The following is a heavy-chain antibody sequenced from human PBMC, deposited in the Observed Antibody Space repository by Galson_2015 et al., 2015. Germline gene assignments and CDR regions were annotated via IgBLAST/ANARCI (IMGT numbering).Heavy chain of an antibody. V-gene: IGHV3-64*01. CDR2: ISSNGGST. CDR3: ARVRGGYDSSGSTYYYYGMDV. J-gene: IGHJ6*02. Sequence: SLRLSCAASGFTFSSYAMHWVRQAPGKGLEYVSAISSNGGSTYYANSVKGRFTISRDNPKNTLYLQMGSLRAEDMAVYYCARVRGGYDSSGSTYYYYGMDVWGQGTTVTVSS. D-gene: IGHD3-22*01. CDR1: GFTFSSYA.